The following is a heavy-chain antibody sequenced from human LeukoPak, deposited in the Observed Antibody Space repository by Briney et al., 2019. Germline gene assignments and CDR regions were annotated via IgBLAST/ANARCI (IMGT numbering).Heavy chain of an antibody. D-gene: IGHD1-26*01. Sequence: SETLSLTCTVSGGSISSSSYYWGWIRQPPGKGLEWIGSIYYSGSTYYNPSLKSRVTISVDTSKNQFSLKLSSVTAADTAVYYCARLAAISGSDYHAAWGQGTLVTVSS. CDR3: ARLAAISGSDYHAA. V-gene: IGHV4-39*01. CDR1: GGSISSSSYY. J-gene: IGHJ4*02. CDR2: IYYSGST.